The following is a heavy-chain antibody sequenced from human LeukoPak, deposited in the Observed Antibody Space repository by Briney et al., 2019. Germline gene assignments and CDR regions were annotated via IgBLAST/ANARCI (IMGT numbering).Heavy chain of an antibody. CDR3: ARGDPSSSWYVPDDY. V-gene: IGHV1-69*13. CDR2: IIPIFGTA. D-gene: IGHD6-13*01. CDR1: GGTFSSYA. Sequence: SVKVSCKASGGTFSSYAISWVRQAPGQGLEWMGGIIPIFGTANYAQKFQGRVTITADESMSTAYMELSSLRSEDTAVYYCARGDPSSSWYVPDDYWGQGTLVTVSS. J-gene: IGHJ4*02.